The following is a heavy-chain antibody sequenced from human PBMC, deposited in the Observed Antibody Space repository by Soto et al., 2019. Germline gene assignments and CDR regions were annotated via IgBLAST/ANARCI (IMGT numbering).Heavy chain of an antibody. CDR2: IYHAGGV. J-gene: IGHJ6*02. Sequence: NPSETLSLTCAVSGYSIASGYYWAWIRQSPGKGLEWIGSIYHAGGVYYNPSLNSRVAVSLDTSKNHFSLKLTSVTAADTAVYYCARTFDYYGMDVWGQGTTVTVSS. CDR3: ARTFDYYGMDV. V-gene: IGHV4-38-2*01. CDR1: GYSIASGYY.